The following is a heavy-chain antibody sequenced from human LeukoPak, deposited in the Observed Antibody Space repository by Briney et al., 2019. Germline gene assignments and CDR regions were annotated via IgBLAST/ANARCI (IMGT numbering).Heavy chain of an antibody. CDR1: GGTFSSYA. CDR3: ATAYSKGHYYYYYYMDV. J-gene: IGHJ6*03. CDR2: IIPIFGTA. D-gene: IGHD4-11*01. V-gene: IGHV1-69*13. Sequence: GASVKVSCKASGGTFSSYAISWVRQAPGQGLEWMGGIIPIFGTANYAQKFQGRVTITADESTSTAYMELSSLRSEDTAVYYCATAYSKGHYYYYYYMDVWGKGTTVTVSS.